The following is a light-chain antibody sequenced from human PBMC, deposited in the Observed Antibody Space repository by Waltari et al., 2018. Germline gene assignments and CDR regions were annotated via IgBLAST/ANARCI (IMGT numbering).Light chain of an antibody. CDR1: QSVSSSY. CDR3: QQYGSSGA. V-gene: IGKV3-20*01. CDR2: GAS. J-gene: IGKJ3*01. Sequence: EIVLTQSPGTLSLSPGERATLSCRASQSVSSSYLAWYQQKPGQAPRLLIYGASSRATGIPVRFSGSGSGTDFTLTISRLEPEDFAVYYCQQYGSSGAFGPGTKVDIK.